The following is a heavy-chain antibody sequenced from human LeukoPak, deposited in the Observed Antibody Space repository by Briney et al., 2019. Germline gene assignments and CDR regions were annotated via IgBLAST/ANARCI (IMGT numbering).Heavy chain of an antibody. V-gene: IGHV3-48*01. Sequence: GGSLRLSCAASGIIFSTYSMNWVRQAPGKGLEWVSYISSSGSTIYYADSVKGRFTISRDNAKNSLYLQMNSLRAEDTAVYYCAGPGYSYGYAFAFDIWGQGTMVTVSS. CDR3: AGPGYSYGYAFAFDI. D-gene: IGHD5-18*01. CDR2: ISSSGSTI. J-gene: IGHJ3*02. CDR1: GIIFSTYS.